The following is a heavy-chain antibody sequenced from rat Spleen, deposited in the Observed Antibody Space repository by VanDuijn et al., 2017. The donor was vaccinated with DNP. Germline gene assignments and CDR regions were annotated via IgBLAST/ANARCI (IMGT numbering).Heavy chain of an antibody. J-gene: IGHJ4*01. D-gene: IGHD1-11*01. CDR2: IISSGGST. V-gene: IGHV5-25*01. Sequence: EVQLVESGGGLVQPGRSLKLSCAASGFTFSDYNMTWIRQVPGTGLEWVASIISSGGSTSYPDSVKGRFTISRDNAKSTLYLQMDSLRSEDTATYYCATLREAMDAWGQGTSVTVSS. CDR1: GFTFSDYN. CDR3: ATLREAMDA.